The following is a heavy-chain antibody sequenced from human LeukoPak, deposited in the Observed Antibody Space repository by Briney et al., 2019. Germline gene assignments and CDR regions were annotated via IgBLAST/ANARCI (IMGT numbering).Heavy chain of an antibody. CDR2: VCYTGST. V-gene: IGHV4-59*01. D-gene: IGHD5-18*01. CDR3: ASHRRSHGAEY. J-gene: IGHJ4*02. Sequence: PSETLSLTCTVSGGSFEHYFWSWIRQPPGKGLEFIGYVCYTGSTDYSPSLKSRLTISADTSKNQFSLKLRSVTAADTAVYYCASHRRSHGAEYWGQGTLVTVSS. CDR1: GGSFEHYF.